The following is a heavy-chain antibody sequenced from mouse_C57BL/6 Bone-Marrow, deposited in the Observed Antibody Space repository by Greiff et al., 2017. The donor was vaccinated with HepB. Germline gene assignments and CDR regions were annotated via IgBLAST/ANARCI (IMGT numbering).Heavy chain of an antibody. Sequence: EVQLQQSGPELVKPGASVKMSCKASGYTFTDYNMHWVKQSHGKSLEWIGYINPNNGGTSYNQKFKGKATLTVNKYSSTAYMELRSLTSEDSAVYYCAREGDGYDGSYYFDYWGQGTTLTVSS. CDR3: AREGDGYDGSYYFDY. D-gene: IGHD2-2*01. V-gene: IGHV1-22*01. J-gene: IGHJ2*01. CDR1: GYTFTDYN. CDR2: INPNNGGT.